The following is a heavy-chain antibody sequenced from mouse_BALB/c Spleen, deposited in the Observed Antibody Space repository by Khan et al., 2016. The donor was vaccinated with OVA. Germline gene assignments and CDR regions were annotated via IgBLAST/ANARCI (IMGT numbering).Heavy chain of an antibody. D-gene: IGHD2-14*01. V-gene: IGHV1-4*01. CDR3: VRDGAYHRNDGWWAY. CDR1: GYTFTSYT. Sequence: VQLQQSGAELARPGASVKMSCKASGYTFTSYTIHWIKKRPGQGLEWIGYINPSNGYTNYNQKFKDKATLTTDKSSTTAYLQLSSLTSDDAAVYNCVRDGAYHRNDGWWAYWGQGTLVTVSA. J-gene: IGHJ3*01. CDR2: INPSNGYT.